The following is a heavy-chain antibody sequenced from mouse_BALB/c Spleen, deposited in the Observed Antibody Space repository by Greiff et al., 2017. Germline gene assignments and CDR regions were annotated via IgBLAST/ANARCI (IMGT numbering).Heavy chain of an antibody. CDR1: GDSITSGY. CDR2: ISYSGST. CDR3: ARIYGNYEGAMDY. Sequence: VQLQQSGPSLVKPSQTLSLTCSVTGDSITSGYWNWIRKFPGNKLEYMGYISYSGSTYYNPSLKSRISITRDTSKNQYYPQLNSVTTEDTATYYCARIYGNYEGAMDYWGQGTSVTVSS. D-gene: IGHD2-1*01. J-gene: IGHJ4*01. V-gene: IGHV3-8*02.